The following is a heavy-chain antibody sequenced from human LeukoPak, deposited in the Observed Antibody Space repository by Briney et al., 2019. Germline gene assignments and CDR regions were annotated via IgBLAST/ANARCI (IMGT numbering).Heavy chain of an antibody. D-gene: IGHD1-26*01. CDR1: AYRFTSYW. CDR3: ARHKGVVGAYLFDY. Sequence: GESLKISCQGSAYRFTSYWIGWVRQMPGKGLEWVGIIYPADSDTRYSPSFQGLVTISADKSISTAYLQWSSLKPSDTAMYYCARHKGVVGAYLFDYWGQGTLVTVSS. V-gene: IGHV5-51*01. J-gene: IGHJ4*02. CDR2: IYPADSDT.